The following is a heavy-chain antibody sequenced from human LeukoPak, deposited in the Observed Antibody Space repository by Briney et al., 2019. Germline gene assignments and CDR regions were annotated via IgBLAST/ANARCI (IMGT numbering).Heavy chain of an antibody. Sequence: GGSLRLSCAASGFTFSSYWMHWVRQAPGKGLEWVAFIRYDGSNKYYADSVKGRFTISRDNSKNTLYLQMNSLRAEDTAVYYCAKCQRYYYGSGSYYWVYMGVWGKGTTVTISS. CDR1: GFTFSSYW. CDR2: IRYDGSNK. V-gene: IGHV3-30*02. D-gene: IGHD3-10*01. CDR3: AKCQRYYYGSGSYYWVYMGV. J-gene: IGHJ6*03.